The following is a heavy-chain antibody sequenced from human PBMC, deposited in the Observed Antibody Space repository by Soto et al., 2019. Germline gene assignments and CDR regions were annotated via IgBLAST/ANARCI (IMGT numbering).Heavy chain of an antibody. J-gene: IGHJ4*02. CDR1: GFTFSSYS. CDR2: ISSSSSTI. V-gene: IGHV3-48*02. CDR3: ASPAPRCSGGSCYNY. Sequence: EVQLVESGGGLIQPGGSLRLSCVASGFTFSSYSMNWVRQAPGKGLEWVSYISSSSSTIYYADSVKGRFTISRDNARNPLYLQMNSLRDEDTAVYYCASPAPRCSGGSCYNYWGQGTLVTVSS. D-gene: IGHD2-15*01.